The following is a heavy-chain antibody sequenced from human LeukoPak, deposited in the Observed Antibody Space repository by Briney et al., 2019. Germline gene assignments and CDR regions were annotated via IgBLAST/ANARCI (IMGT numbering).Heavy chain of an antibody. CDR2: IYYSGST. D-gene: IGHD6-19*01. J-gene: IGHJ4*02. CDR1: GGSISSYY. V-gene: IGHV4-59*12. Sequence: SETLSLTCTVSGGSISSYYWSWIRQPPGKGLEWIGYIYYSGSTNYNPSLKSRVTISVDTSKNQFSLKLSSVTAADTAVYYCARAVAGPPDYWGQGTLVTVSS. CDR3: ARAVAGPPDY.